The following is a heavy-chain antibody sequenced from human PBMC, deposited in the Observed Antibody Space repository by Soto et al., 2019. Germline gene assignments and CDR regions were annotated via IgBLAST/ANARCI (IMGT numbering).Heavy chain of an antibody. V-gene: IGHV1-18*01. D-gene: IGHD6-13*01. CDR3: ARDAELAAAGPPLDY. J-gene: IGHJ4*02. CDR1: GYTFTSYA. Sequence: QVQLVQSGAEVKKPGASVKVSCKASGYTFTSYAISWVRQAPGQGLEWMGWISAYNGTTNYAQKLQGRVTRTTDTSTSTAYREQRSLRSDDTAVDYCARDAELAAAGPPLDYWGQGTLVTVSS. CDR2: ISAYNGTT.